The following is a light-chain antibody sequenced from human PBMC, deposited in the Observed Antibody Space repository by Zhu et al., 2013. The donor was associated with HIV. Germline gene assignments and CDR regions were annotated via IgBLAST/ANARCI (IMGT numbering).Light chain of an antibody. CDR3: HQYNVYPYT. J-gene: IGKJ2*01. Sequence: DIQLTQSPSALSASVGDRVTITCRASQGISSDLAWYQQKPGKAPKCLMYAASSLQSGVPSRFSGSGSGRYFSLTIDSLQPEDFATYFCHQYNVYPYTFGQGTKLEIK. CDR2: AAS. V-gene: IGKV1-16*01. CDR1: QGISSD.